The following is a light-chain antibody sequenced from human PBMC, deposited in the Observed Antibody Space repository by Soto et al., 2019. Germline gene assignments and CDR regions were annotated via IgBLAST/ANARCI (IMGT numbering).Light chain of an antibody. Sequence: DIQMTQSPSSLSASLGDRVTITCQASQDVGNCLNWYQQKAGRAPKFLMQDASNLETGVPSRFSGSGSGKYFSFTITSLQPEDVATYYCQQCRDAPLTFGGGTKVDIK. CDR2: DAS. CDR3: QQCRDAPLT. V-gene: IGKV1-33*01. CDR1: QDVGNC. J-gene: IGKJ4*01.